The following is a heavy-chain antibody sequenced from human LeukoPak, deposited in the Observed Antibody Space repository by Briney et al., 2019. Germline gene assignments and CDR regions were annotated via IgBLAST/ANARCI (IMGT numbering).Heavy chain of an antibody. D-gene: IGHD5/OR15-5a*01. CDR3: ARDCIGCLGFDY. CDR1: GYTFTNYG. Sequence: ASVKVSCKASGYTFTNYGISWVRQAPGQGLEWLGWVSAYADDTNYVQKFRGRITMTTDTSTSTAYVELRSLRSDDTAVYYCARDCIGCLGFDYWGQGTLVTVSP. J-gene: IGHJ4*02. V-gene: IGHV1-18*01. CDR2: VSAYADDT.